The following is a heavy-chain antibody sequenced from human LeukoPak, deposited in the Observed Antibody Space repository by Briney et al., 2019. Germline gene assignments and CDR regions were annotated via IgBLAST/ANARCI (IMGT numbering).Heavy chain of an antibody. CDR3: AKGYSSGWYLGPADY. CDR2: ISWNSGSI. D-gene: IGHD6-19*01. CDR1: GCTFDDYA. J-gene: IGHJ4*02. Sequence: GRSLRLSCAASGCTFDDYAMHWVRQAPGKGLEWVSGISWNSGSIGYADSVKGRFTISRDNAKNSLYLQMNSLRAEDMALYYCAKGYSSGWYLGPADYWGQGTLVTVSS. V-gene: IGHV3-9*03.